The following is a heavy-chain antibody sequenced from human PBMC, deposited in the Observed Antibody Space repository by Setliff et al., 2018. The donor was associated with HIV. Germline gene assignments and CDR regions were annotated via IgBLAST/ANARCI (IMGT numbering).Heavy chain of an antibody. CDR1: GFTFSHYG. D-gene: IGHD4-17*01. V-gene: IGHV3-30*02. Sequence: GGSLRLSCVVSGFTFSHYGMHWVRQAPGKGLEWVTFIASDVSKTHIADSVKARFTISRDYAKNSLHLQMNSLRAEDTAVYYCVRDATTATRNYYYGLDVWGQGTTVTVS. J-gene: IGHJ6*02. CDR3: VRDATTATRNYYYGLDV. CDR2: IASDVSKT.